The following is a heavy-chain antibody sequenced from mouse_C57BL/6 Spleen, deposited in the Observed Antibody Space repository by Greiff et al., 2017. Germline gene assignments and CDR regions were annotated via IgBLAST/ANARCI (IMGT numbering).Heavy chain of an antibody. V-gene: IGHV3-6*01. D-gene: IGHD1-1*01. J-gene: IGHJ1*03. CDR3: ARLLLRHWYFDV. Sequence: EVKLMESGPGLVKPSQSLSLTCSVTGYSITSGYYWNWIRQFPGNKLEWMGYISYDGSNNYNPSLKNRISTTRDTSKNQFFLKLNSVTTEDTATYYCARLLLRHWYFDVWGTGTTVTVSS. CDR2: ISYDGSN. CDR1: GYSITSGYY.